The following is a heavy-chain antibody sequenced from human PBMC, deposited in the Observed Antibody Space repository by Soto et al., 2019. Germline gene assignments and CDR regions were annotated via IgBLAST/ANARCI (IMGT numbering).Heavy chain of an antibody. V-gene: IGHV2-5*02. CDR3: VQSRCGGDCLQIYSSHSYYCLDV. CDR2: LYWDDDK. Sequence: QITLKASGPTLVKPTQTLTLTCTFSGLSLRTTGVGVGWVRHPPGKALEWLALLYWDDDKRYSPSLKSRLTINKDTSEKQVVLTLTNMDPVDTATYYCVQSRCGGDCLQIYSSHSYYCLDVCGQGTTVTVSS. J-gene: IGHJ6*02. D-gene: IGHD2-21*02. CDR1: GLSLRTTGVG.